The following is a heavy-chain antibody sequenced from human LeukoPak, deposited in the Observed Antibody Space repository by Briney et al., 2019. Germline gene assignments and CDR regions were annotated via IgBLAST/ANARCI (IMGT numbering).Heavy chain of an antibody. D-gene: IGHD3-16*01. J-gene: IGHJ6*02. CDR3: ARSRERGTYYYGMDV. CDR1: GGSISSYY. CDR2: IYYSGST. V-gene: IGHV4-59*01. Sequence: SETLSLTCTVSGGSISSYYWSWIRQPPGKGLEWIGYIYYSGSTNYNPSLKSRVTISVDTSKNQFSLKLSSVTAADTAVYYCARSRERGTYYYGMDVWGQGTTVTVSS.